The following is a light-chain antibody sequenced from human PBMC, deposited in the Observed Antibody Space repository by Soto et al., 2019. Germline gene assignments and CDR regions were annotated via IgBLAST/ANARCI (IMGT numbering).Light chain of an antibody. CDR3: SSYTSTSSYV. CDR2: EVS. V-gene: IGLV2-14*01. CDR1: SSDIGNYNY. Sequence: QSVLAQPASVSGSPGQSITISCTVTSSDIGNYNYVSWYQQHPGKAPKLMISEVSNQPSGVSNRFSGSKSGNTASLTISGLQAEDEADYYCSSYTSTSSYVFGGGTKVTVL. J-gene: IGLJ1*01.